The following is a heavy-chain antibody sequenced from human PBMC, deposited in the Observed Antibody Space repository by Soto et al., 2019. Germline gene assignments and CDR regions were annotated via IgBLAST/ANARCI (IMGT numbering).Heavy chain of an antibody. J-gene: IGHJ5*02. CDR3: ARGTYYYGSGRYNWFDP. CDR1: GGSISSSSYY. V-gene: IGHV4-39*01. D-gene: IGHD3-10*01. CDR2: IYYSGST. Sequence: QLQLQESGPGLVKPSETLSLTCTVSGGSISSSSYYWGWIRQPPGKGLEWIGSIYYSGSTYYNPSLKSRVTISVDTCKNQFSLKLSSVTAADTAVYYCARGTYYYGSGRYNWFDPWGQGTLVTVSS.